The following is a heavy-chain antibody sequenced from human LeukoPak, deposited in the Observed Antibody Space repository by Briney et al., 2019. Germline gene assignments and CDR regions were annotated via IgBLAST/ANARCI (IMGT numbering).Heavy chain of an antibody. Sequence: PGGSLRLSCAASGFTFNNYALHWVRQAPGKGLEWVAIISYDGSKKYYADSVKGRFTISRDNSTNTLFLQMDSLRDEDTAVYYCARARITKKVVVNRTDYWGQGTLVTVSS. D-gene: IGHD3-22*01. V-gene: IGHV3-30*01. CDR1: GFTFNNYA. J-gene: IGHJ4*02. CDR3: ARARITKKVVVNRTDY. CDR2: ISYDGSKK.